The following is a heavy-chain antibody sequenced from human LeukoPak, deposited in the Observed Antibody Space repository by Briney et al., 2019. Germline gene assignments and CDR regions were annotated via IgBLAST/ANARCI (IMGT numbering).Heavy chain of an antibody. Sequence: GASVKVSCKASGYTFTGYYMHWVRQAPGQGLEWMGWINPNSGGTNYAQKFQGRVTMTRDTSISTAYMELSRLRSDDTAVYYCARERGVTTVTRSNFHIDYWGQGTLVTVSS. D-gene: IGHD4-17*01. CDR2: INPNSGGT. J-gene: IGHJ4*02. CDR1: GYTFTGYY. V-gene: IGHV1-2*02. CDR3: ARERGVTTVTRSNFHIDY.